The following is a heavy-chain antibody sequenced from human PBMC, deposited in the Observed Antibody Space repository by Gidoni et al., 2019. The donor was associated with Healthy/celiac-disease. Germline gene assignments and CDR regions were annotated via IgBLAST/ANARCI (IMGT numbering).Heavy chain of an antibody. J-gene: IGHJ4*02. CDR3: ARDVPWTY. D-gene: IGHD3-10*02. CDR2: VSSSSSYI. V-gene: IGHV3-21*01. Sequence: VQLVESVGGLVKPGGFLRLSCSASGFTFSSYSMNWVRQAPGKGLEWVSSVSSSSSYIYYADSVKGRFTISRDNAKNSLYLQMNSLRAEDTAVYYCARDVPWTYWGQGTLVTVSS. CDR1: GFTFSSYS.